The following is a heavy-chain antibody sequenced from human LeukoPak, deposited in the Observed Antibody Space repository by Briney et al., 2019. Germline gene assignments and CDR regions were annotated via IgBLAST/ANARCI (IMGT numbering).Heavy chain of an antibody. Sequence: SVKVSCKASGGTFSSYAISWVRQAPGQGLEWMGRIIPILGIANYAQKFQGRVTITADKSTSTAYMELSSLRSEDTAVYYCASLATGVGWGNYWGQGTLVTVSS. CDR1: GGTFSSYA. CDR3: ASLATGVGWGNY. D-gene: IGHD3-16*01. V-gene: IGHV1-69*04. CDR2: IIPILGIA. J-gene: IGHJ4*02.